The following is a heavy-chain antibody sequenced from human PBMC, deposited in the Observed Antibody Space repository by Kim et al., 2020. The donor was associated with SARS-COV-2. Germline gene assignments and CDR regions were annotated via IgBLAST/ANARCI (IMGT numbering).Heavy chain of an antibody. D-gene: IGHD2-2*01. CDR2: ISAGGGGI. V-gene: IGHV3-23*01. CDR1: GFTFNNYA. CDR3: AKTSATSCISTTCYAPFDY. J-gene: IGHJ4*02. Sequence: GGSLRLSCVASGFTFNNYAMTWVRQAPGLGLEWGSAISAGGGGIYYADSVKGRFTISRDNSKNTLYLQMNSLRAEDTAVYYCAKTSATSCISTTCYAPFDYWGQGTLVTVSS.